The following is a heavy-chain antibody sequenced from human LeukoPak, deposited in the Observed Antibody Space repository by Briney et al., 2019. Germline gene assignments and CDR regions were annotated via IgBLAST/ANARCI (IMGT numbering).Heavy chain of an antibody. D-gene: IGHD5-18*01. Sequence: SETLSLTCTVSGGSISSYYWSWIRQPPGKGLEWIGYIYYSRSADYNPSPKSRVTISVDTSKNQFSLKLSSVTAADTAVYYCARYTAMVFDPWGQGTLVTVSS. CDR1: GGSISSYY. V-gene: IGHV4-59*01. J-gene: IGHJ5*02. CDR3: ARYTAMVFDP. CDR2: IYYSRSA.